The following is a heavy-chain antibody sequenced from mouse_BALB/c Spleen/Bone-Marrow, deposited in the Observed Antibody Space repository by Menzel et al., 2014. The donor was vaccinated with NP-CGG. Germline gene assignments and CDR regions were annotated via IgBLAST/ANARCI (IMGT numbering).Heavy chain of an antibody. CDR3: ARGGNYAWFAY. D-gene: IGHD2-1*01. CDR2: ISSGSSTI. J-gene: IGHJ3*01. CDR1: GFTFSNFG. Sequence: EVQGVESGGGLVQPGGSRKLSCAASGFTFSNFGMHWVRRAPEKGLEWVAYISSGSSTIYYADTVKGRFTISRDNPKNTLFLQMTSLRSEDTAMYYCARGGNYAWFAYWGQGTLVTVSA. V-gene: IGHV5-17*02.